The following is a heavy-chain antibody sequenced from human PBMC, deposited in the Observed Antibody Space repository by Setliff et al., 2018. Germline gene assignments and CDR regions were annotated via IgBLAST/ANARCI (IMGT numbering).Heavy chain of an antibody. V-gene: IGHV1-2*02. Sequence: ASVTVSCKASGYTFTGYYMHWVRQAPGKGLEWMGWINPNSGGTNYAQKFQGRVTLTTDTSTSTAYMELRSLTSDDSAFYYCARAPSVELVTIRTNSWFTYWGQGTLVTVSS. D-gene: IGHD5-18*01. CDR3: ARAPSVELVTIRTNSWFTY. CDR2: INPNSGGT. J-gene: IGHJ4*02. CDR1: GYTFTGYY.